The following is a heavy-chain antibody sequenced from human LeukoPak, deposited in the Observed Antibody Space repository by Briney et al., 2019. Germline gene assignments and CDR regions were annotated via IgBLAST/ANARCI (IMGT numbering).Heavy chain of an antibody. CDR3: ARGGYDILTGLDAFDI. V-gene: IGHV3-48*03. D-gene: IGHD3-9*01. J-gene: IGHJ3*02. Sequence: GGSLRLSCAASGFTFSSYEMNWVRQAPGKGLEWVSYISSSGSTIYYADSVKGRFTISRDNAKNSLYLQMNSLRAEDTAVYYCARGGYDILTGLDAFDIWGQGTMVTVSS. CDR2: ISSSGSTI. CDR1: GFTFSSYE.